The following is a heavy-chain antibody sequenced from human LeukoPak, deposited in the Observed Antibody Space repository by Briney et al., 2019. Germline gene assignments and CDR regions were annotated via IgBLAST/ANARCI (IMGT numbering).Heavy chain of an antibody. D-gene: IGHD3-10*01. J-gene: IGHJ5*02. V-gene: IGHV4-61*08. CDR3: ARDLSLSLVRGIIISGLDP. CDR1: GGSISGDYY. Sequence: NSSETLSLTCTVSGGSISGDYYWTWFRQPPGKGLEWIGFIHYGGSTKYNPSLKSRLTISVDTSKNQFSLKLTSLTAPDTAVYYCARDLSLSLVRGIIISGLDPWGQGTLVTVSS. CDR2: IHYGGST.